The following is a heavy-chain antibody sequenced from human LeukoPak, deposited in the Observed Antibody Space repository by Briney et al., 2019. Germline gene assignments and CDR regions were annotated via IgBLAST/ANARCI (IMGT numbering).Heavy chain of an antibody. Sequence: SETLSLTCTVSGGSINSSDYYWVWIRQPPGKGLEWIGTIYYTGSTFYNPSLKSRVTISVDTSKNQFSLKLSSVTAADTAVYYCARVGLRRYGSGRGVGMDVWGQGTTVTVSS. D-gene: IGHD3-10*01. CDR1: GGSINSSDYY. V-gene: IGHV4-39*07. CDR3: ARVGLRRYGSGRGVGMDV. J-gene: IGHJ6*02. CDR2: IYYTGST.